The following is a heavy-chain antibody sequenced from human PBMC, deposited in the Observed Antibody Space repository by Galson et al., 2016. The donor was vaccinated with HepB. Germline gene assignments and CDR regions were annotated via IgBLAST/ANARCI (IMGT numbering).Heavy chain of an antibody. CDR3: ARELLGYCTSTTCSLTGGMDV. CDR2: IWYDVIKR. D-gene: IGHD2-2*01. J-gene: IGHJ6*02. CDR1: GFTFSAYG. Sequence: SLRLSCAASGFTFSAYGMHWVRQALGKRLEWVATIWYDVIKRYHADSVKGRFTISRDNSKNTLSLQMNSLRAEDTAVYYCARELLGYCTSTTCSLTGGMDVWGQGTTVTVSS. V-gene: IGHV3-33*01.